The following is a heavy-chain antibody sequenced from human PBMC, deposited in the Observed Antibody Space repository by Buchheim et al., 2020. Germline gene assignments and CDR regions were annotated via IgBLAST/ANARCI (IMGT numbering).Heavy chain of an antibody. D-gene: IGHD2-2*01. J-gene: IGHJ6*02. CDR3: ATGYCSSTSCYEGGSYYYYGMDV. V-gene: IGHV1-2*02. Sequence: QVQLVQSGAEVKKPGASVKVSCKASGYTFTGYYMHWVRQAPGQGLEWMGWINPNSGGTNYAQKFQGRVTMTRDTSISTAYMELSSLRSEDTAVYYCATGYCSSTSCYEGGSYYYYGMDVWGQGTT. CDR1: GYTFTGYY. CDR2: INPNSGGT.